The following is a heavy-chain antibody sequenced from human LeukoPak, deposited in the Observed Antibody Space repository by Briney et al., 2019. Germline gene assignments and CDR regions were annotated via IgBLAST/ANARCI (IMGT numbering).Heavy chain of an antibody. CDR2: IIPIFGIA. CDR1: GGTFSSYA. J-gene: IGHJ3*02. CDR3: AKYYYDSSGSANDAFDI. Sequence: GASVNVSCKASGGTFSSYAISWVRQAPGQALEWMGRIIPIFGIANYAQKFQGRVTITADKSTSTAYMELSSLRSEAPAVYYCAKYYYDSSGSANDAFDIWGQGPMVTVSS. V-gene: IGHV1-69*04. D-gene: IGHD3-22*01.